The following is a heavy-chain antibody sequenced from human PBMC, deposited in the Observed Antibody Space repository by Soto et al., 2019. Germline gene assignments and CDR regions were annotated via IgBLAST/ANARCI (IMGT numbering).Heavy chain of an antibody. CDR2: ISGSYGA. CDR3: AKGKSENGVDWLDP. Sequence: LRLSCAASGFTFSSYAMIWVRHAPGKGLEWVSAISGSYGAYYADSVRGRFIISRDNSKNTMSLQLNSLRDDDTAIYYCAKGKSENGVDWLDPWGPGTLVTVSS. CDR1: GFTFSSYA. J-gene: IGHJ5*02. D-gene: IGHD2-8*01. V-gene: IGHV3-23*01.